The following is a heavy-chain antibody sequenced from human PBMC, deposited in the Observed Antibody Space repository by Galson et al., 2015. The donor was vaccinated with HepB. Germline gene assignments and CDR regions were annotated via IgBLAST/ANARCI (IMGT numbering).Heavy chain of an antibody. V-gene: IGHV3-53*01. Sequence: SLRLSCAASGFTVSDYSMSWVRQAPGKGLEWVSVIYSGGSAYYADSVKGRFTISRDSSRTTLYLQLNSLRAEDTAVFYCARVQVERLTYGMDVWGQGTTVTVS. J-gene: IGHJ6*02. D-gene: IGHD1-1*01. CDR1: GFTVSDYS. CDR3: ARVQVERLTYGMDV. CDR2: IYSGGSA.